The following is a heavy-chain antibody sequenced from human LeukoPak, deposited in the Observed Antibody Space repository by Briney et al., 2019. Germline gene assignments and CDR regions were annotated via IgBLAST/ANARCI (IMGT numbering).Heavy chain of an antibody. V-gene: IGHV4-39*07. Sequence: SETLSLTCTVSGGSISSSSYYWGWIRQPPGKGLEWIGSIYYSGSTYYNPSLKSRVTISVDTSKNQFSLKLSSVTAADTAVYYCARAKTAMVLGWFDPWGQGTLVTVSS. CDR1: GGSISSSSYY. D-gene: IGHD5-18*01. J-gene: IGHJ5*02. CDR2: IYYSGST. CDR3: ARAKTAMVLGWFDP.